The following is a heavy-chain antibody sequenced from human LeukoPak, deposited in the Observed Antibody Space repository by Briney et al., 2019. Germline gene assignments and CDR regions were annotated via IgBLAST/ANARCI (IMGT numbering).Heavy chain of an antibody. Sequence: GGSLRLSCAASGFTFNDYYVSWIRQAPGKGLEWVSYISTSGSTIYYADSVKGRFTISRDNAKNSLYLQMNSLRAEDTAVYYCAKVAKYYYGSETYYFFEHWGQGTPVTASS. CDR2: ISTSGSTI. CDR1: GFTFNDYY. J-gene: IGHJ4*02. CDR3: AKVAKYYYGSETYYFFEH. V-gene: IGHV3-11*04. D-gene: IGHD3-10*01.